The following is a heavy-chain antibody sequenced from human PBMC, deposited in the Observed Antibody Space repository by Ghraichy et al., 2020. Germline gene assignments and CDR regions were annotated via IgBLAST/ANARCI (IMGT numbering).Heavy chain of an antibody. CDR2: ISSSSSCI. J-gene: IGHJ6*03. V-gene: IGHV3-21*01. CDR3: ARDLRYNWNAVYSNYYYMDV. CDR1: GFTFSSYS. Sequence: GGSLRLSCAASGFTFSSYSMNWVRQAPGKGLEWVSSISSSSSCIYYADSVKGRFTISRDNAKNSLYLQMNSLRAEDTAVYYCARDLRYNWNAVYSNYYYMDVWGKGTTVTVSS. D-gene: IGHD1-20*01.